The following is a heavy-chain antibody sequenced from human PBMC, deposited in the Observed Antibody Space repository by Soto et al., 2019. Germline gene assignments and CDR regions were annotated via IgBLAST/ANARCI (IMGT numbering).Heavy chain of an antibody. J-gene: IGHJ4*02. CDR2: ISSSSSYI. D-gene: IGHD6-13*01. Sequence: EVQLVESGGGLVKPGGSLRLSCAASGFTFSTYSMNWVRQAPGKGLEWVSSISSSSSYIYYADSVKGRFTISRDNAKNSLYLQMHSLRAEDTPVYYCARDPYQYSSSWDLDYWGQGTLVTVSS. CDR3: ARDPYQYSSSWDLDY. V-gene: IGHV3-21*01. CDR1: GFTFSTYS.